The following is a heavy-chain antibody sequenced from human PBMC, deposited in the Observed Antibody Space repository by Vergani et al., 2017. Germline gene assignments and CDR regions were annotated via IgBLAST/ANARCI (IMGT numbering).Heavy chain of an antibody. CDR1: GFTFRTNG. CDR2: LRSDENE. CDR3: TKRGDYGDYSGS. D-gene: IGHD3-16*01. Sequence: QVQLVESGGGVVQPGGSLRLSCATSGFTFRTNGFHWVRQAPGKGLEWVAFLRSDENEYYADSVKGRFTISRDNSKNTLYLQMSSLRTEDTAGYYCTKRGDYGDYSGSWGQGTLVTVSS. J-gene: IGHJ4*02. V-gene: IGHV3-30*02.